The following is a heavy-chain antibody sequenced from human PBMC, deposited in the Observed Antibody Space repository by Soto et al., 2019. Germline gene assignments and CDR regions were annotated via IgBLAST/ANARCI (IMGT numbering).Heavy chain of an antibody. CDR2: IWYDGSNK. Sequence: LRLSCAASGFTFSSYGMHWVRQAPGKGLEWVAVIWYDGSNKYCADSVKGRFTISRDNSKNTLYLQMNSLRAEDTAVYYCAVESSLRSYWGQGTLVTVSS. CDR3: AVESSLRSY. D-gene: IGHD3-16*01. CDR1: GFTFSSYG. V-gene: IGHV3-33*01. J-gene: IGHJ4*02.